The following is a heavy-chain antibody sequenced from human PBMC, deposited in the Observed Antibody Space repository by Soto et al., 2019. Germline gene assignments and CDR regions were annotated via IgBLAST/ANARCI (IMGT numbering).Heavy chain of an antibody. J-gene: IGHJ3*02. CDR2: MNPNSGNT. D-gene: IGHD3-16*01. CDR1: GYTFTSYD. Sequence: GASVKVSCKASGYTFTSYDINWVRQATGQGLEWMGWMNPNSGNTGYAQKFQGRVTMTRNTSISTAYMELSSLRSEDTAVYYCARLHYDYIRGSLSNRRAFDIWGQATMVTV. CDR3: ARLHYDYIRGSLSNRRAFDI. V-gene: IGHV1-8*01.